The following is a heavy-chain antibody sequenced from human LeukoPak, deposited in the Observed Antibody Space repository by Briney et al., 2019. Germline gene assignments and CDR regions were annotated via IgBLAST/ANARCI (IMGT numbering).Heavy chain of an antibody. Sequence: GASVKLSCKASGGTFSSYAISWVRQAPGQGLEWMGGIIPIFGTANYAQKFQGRVTITADESTSTAYMELSSLRSEDTAVYYCARDHLPQQPLDYWGQGTMVTVSS. CDR2: IIPIFGTA. D-gene: IGHD6-13*01. V-gene: IGHV1-69*13. J-gene: IGHJ4*02. CDR3: ARDHLPQQPLDY. CDR1: GGTFSSYA.